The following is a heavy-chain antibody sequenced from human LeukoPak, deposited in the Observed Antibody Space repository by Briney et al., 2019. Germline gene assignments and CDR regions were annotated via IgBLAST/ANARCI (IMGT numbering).Heavy chain of an antibody. V-gene: IGHV4-39*01. J-gene: IGHJ4*02. Sequence: SETLSLTCTVSGGSISSSSYYWGWIRQPPGKGLEWIGSIYYSGSTYYNPSLKSRVTISVDTSKNQFSLKLGSVAVADTAVYYCARLIAVAGYYFDYWGQGTLVTVSS. D-gene: IGHD6-19*01. CDR3: ARLIAVAGYYFDY. CDR2: IYYSGST. CDR1: GGSISSSSYY.